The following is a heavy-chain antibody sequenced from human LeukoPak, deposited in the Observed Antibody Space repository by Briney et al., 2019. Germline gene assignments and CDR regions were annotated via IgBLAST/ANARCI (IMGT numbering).Heavy chain of an antibody. CDR3: ARSIVYSSDSDGGYYFDY. CDR2: INAGNGNT. D-gene: IGHD6-19*01. Sequence: ASVKVSCKASGYTFTSLAIHWVRQAPGQRLEWMGWINAGNGNTKFSQHFQGRVSITRDTSASTAYMELSYLRSEDTALYFCARSIVYSSDSDGGYYFDYWGQGTLVTVSS. V-gene: IGHV1-3*01. CDR1: GYTFTSLA. J-gene: IGHJ4*02.